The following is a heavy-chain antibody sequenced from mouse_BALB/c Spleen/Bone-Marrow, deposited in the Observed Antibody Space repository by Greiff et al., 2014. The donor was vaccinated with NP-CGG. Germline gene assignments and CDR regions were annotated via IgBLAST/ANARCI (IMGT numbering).Heavy chain of an antibody. CDR2: INPYNGDP. D-gene: IGHD2-4*01. Sequence: EVKVVESGPELVKPGASVKISCKASGYSFTGYFMNWMKQSHGKSLEWIGRINPYNGDPFYNQKFKGKATLTVDKSSSTAHMELLSLTSEDSAVYYCGRGNYDDDAWFGYWGQGTLVTVSA. J-gene: IGHJ3*01. V-gene: IGHV1-37*01. CDR1: GYSFTGYF. CDR3: GRGNYDDDAWFGY.